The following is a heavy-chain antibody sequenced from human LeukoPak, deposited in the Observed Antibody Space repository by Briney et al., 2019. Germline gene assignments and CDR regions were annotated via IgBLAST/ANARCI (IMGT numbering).Heavy chain of an antibody. Sequence: GGSLRLSCAASGFTFSSYSMNWVRQAPGKGLEWVSSISSSSSYIYYADSVKGRFTISRDNAKNSLYLQMNSLRAEDTAVYYCAREPKRGDGYTYDYWGQGTLVTVSS. CDR3: AREPKRGDGYTYDY. V-gene: IGHV3-21*01. D-gene: IGHD5-24*01. CDR1: GFTFSSYS. CDR2: ISSSSSYI. J-gene: IGHJ4*02.